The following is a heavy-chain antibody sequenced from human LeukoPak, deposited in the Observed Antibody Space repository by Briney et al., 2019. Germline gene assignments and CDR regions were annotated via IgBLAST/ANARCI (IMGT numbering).Heavy chain of an antibody. CDR3: ARDYYDSSGYVAET. V-gene: IGHV3-66*02. D-gene: IGHD3-22*01. Sequence: GGSLRLSCAASGFTVSSNYMSWVRQAPGKGLEWVSVIYSGGSTYYADSVEGRFTISRDNSKNTLYLQMNSLRAEDTAVYYCARDYYDSSGYVAETWGQGTLVTVSS. CDR1: GFTVSSNY. CDR2: IYSGGST. J-gene: IGHJ5*02.